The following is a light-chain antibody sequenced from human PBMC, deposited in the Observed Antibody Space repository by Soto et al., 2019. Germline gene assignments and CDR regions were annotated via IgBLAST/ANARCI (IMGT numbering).Light chain of an antibody. J-gene: IGLJ2*01. CDR3: AAWDVSLNGMV. V-gene: IGLV1-44*01. CDR2: SNN. Sequence: QSVLTQPPSAPGTPGQRVTISCSGSSSNIGSNTVSWYQQLPGTAPKLVMYSNNRRPSGVPDRFSASKSGTSVSLVISGLQSEDDGDYYCAAWDVSLNGMVFGGGTKLTVL. CDR1: SSNIGSNT.